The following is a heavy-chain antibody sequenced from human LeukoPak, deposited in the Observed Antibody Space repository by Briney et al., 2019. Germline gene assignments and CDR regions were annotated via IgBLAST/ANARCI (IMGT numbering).Heavy chain of an antibody. V-gene: IGHV4-34*01. CDR2: INQSGST. J-gene: IGHJ4*02. CDR3: AREMRSPRGGFDY. Sequence: PSETLSLTCDVYGGSFSGYYWTWIRQPPGKRLQWIGEINQSGSTNYNPPLKSRVIISVDTSKSQFSLKLSSVTAADTAVYYCAREMRSPRGGFDYWDQGTLVTVSS. CDR1: GGSFSGYY. D-gene: IGHD3-10*01.